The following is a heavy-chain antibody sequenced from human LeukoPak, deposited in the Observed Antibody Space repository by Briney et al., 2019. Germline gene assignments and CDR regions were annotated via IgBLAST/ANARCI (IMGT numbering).Heavy chain of an antibody. D-gene: IGHD3-22*01. CDR3: AKGSGYLRH. V-gene: IGHV3-23*01. J-gene: IGHJ4*02. CDR2: ISGSGGST. Sequence: PGGTLILSCAASGCNFSSYAMSWVRQAPGKGLEGVSAISGSGGSTYYADSVKGRFTISRDNSKNTLYLQMNSLRAEDTAVYYCAKGSGYLRHWGQGTLVTVSS. CDR1: GCNFSSYA.